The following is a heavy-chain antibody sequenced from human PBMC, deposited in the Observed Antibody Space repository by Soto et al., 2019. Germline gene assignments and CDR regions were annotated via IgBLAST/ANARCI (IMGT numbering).Heavy chain of an antibody. CDR3: ARSGAIVPATLNWFDT. Sequence: SETLSLSCSVSGGSISSGGCYWSWFRQRPGKGLDWIGYIYYSGSTYFNPSLKSRLTISVDTSKNQFSLKLNSVTAADTAVYFCARSGAIVPATLNWFDTWGQGILVTVSS. CDR1: GGSISSGGCY. CDR2: IYYSGST. V-gene: IGHV4-31*03. D-gene: IGHD2-2*01. J-gene: IGHJ5*01.